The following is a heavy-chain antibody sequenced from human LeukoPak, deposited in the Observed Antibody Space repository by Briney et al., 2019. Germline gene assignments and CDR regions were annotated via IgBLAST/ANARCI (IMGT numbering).Heavy chain of an antibody. V-gene: IGHV1-58*01. D-gene: IGHD2-21*02. J-gene: IGHJ6*02. CDR1: GFTFTSSA. Sequence: SVKVSCKASGFTFTSSAVQWVRQARGQRLEWIGWIVVGSGNTNYAQKFQERVTITRDMSTSTAYMELSSLRSEDTAVYYCAAAYCGGDCFYFYYYGMDVWGQGTTVTVSS. CDR3: AAAYCGGDCFYFYYYGMDV. CDR2: IVVGSGNT.